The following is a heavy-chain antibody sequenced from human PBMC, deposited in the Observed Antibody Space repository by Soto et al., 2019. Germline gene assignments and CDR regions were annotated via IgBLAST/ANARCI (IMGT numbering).Heavy chain of an antibody. CDR3: VREGGSLAFDS. CDR1: GLTFSTDE. CDR2: ISYTSTTI. D-gene: IGHD1-1*01. V-gene: IGHV3-48*03. Sequence: EVQLVASGGDLVQPGGSLRLSCAVSGLTFSTDEMNWVRQAPGTGLEWLAYISYTSTTIKYADSVKGRFAVSRDNAKKSLYLQMNNLRVEDTAIYYWVREGGSLAFDSWGQGTLVTVSS. J-gene: IGHJ4*02.